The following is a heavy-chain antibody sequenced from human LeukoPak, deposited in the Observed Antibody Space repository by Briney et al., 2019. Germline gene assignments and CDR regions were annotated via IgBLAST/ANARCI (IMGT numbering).Heavy chain of an antibody. CDR2: INPSAGRT. J-gene: IGHJ4*02. CDR3: ARGGKLRAYFDY. D-gene: IGHD4-23*01. V-gene: IGHV1-46*02. Sequence: ASVKVSCKASGYTFNGYYIHWVRQAPGQGLEWMGVINPSAGRTSYAQKFQGRVTMTRDMSTSTVYMELSSLRSEDTAVYYCARGGKLRAYFDYWGQGTLVTVSS. CDR1: GYTFNGYY.